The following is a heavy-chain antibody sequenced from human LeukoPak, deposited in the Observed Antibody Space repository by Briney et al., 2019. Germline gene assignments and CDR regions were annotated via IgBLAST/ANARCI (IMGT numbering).Heavy chain of an antibody. CDR2: INPNSGGT. D-gene: IGHD2-21*02. CDR3: AISSYCGGDCYREDYYYGMDV. J-gene: IGHJ6*02. CDR1: GYTFTGYY. V-gene: IGHV1-2*02. Sequence: ASVKVSCKASGYTFTGYYMHWVRQAPGQGLEWMGWINPNSGGTNYAQKFQGRVTMTRGTSISTAYMELSRLRSDDTAVYYCAISSYCGGDCYREDYYYGMDVWGQGTTVTVSS.